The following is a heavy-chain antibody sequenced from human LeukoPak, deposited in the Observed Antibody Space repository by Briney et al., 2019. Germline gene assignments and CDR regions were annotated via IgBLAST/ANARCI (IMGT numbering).Heavy chain of an antibody. V-gene: IGHV3-23*01. CDR1: GFTFNNYA. CDR2: ITSSGST. J-gene: IGHJ4*02. CDR3: AKDLYGDYDFDC. D-gene: IGHD4-17*01. Sequence: GGSLRLSCAASGFTFNNYAMNWVRQAPGKGLEWVSVITSSGSTYYADSVKGRFTISRDNSKNTLYPQMNSLRAEDTAIYYCAKDLYGDYDFDCWGRGTLVTVSS.